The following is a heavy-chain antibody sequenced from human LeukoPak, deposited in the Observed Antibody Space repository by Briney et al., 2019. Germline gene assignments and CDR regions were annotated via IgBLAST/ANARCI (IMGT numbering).Heavy chain of an antibody. CDR3: ASAKWELLLRQGAFDI. CDR1: GFTFSSYG. Sequence: SGGSLRLSCAASGFTFSSYGMHWVRQAPGKGLEWVAFIRYDGSNKYYADSVKGRFTISRDNSKNTLYLQMNSLRAEDTAVYYCASAKWELLLRQGAFDIWGQGTMVTVSS. V-gene: IGHV3-30*02. J-gene: IGHJ3*02. D-gene: IGHD1-26*01. CDR2: IRYDGSNK.